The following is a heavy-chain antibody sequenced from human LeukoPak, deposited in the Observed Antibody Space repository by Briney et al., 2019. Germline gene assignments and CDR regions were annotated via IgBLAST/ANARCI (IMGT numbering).Heavy chain of an antibody. CDR1: GFTFSSYD. Sequence: GGSLRLSCAASGFTFSSYDMHWVRQATGKGLEWVSAIGTAGDTYYPGSVKGRFTVSRENAKNSLYLQMNGLRAGDTAVYYCARAGSSWYDFDYWGQGTLVTVSS. D-gene: IGHD6-13*01. V-gene: IGHV3-13*01. CDR3: ARAGSSWYDFDY. J-gene: IGHJ4*02. CDR2: IGTAGDT.